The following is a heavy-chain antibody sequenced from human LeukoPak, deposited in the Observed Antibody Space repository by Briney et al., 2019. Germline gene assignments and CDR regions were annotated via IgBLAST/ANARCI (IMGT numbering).Heavy chain of an antibody. CDR1: GGSINSGSYY. V-gene: IGHV4-61*09. CDR2: IYTTGTT. Sequence: SETLSLTCTVSGGSINSGSYYWNWIRQSAGKGLEWIGHIYTTGTTNCNPSLKSRVTISLDTSKNQFSLKLNSVTAADTAVYYCARDRELGHWGQGTLVTVSS. CDR3: ARDRELGH. J-gene: IGHJ4*02. D-gene: IGHD1-7*01.